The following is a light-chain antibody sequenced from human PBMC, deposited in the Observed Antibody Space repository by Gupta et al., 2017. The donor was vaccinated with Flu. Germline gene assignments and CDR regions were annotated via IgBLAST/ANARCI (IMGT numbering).Light chain of an antibody. CDR2: RNN. V-gene: IGLV10-54*04. CDR3: SAWDSSLRSWL. Sequence: NSNNVGNKGEAWMQQHQGHPTKRLFYRNNDRTAGISERFSGSRSGNTASLNIRGLQPEDGADYYCSAWDSSLRSWLFGGGTKLTVL. CDR1: SNNVGNKG. J-gene: IGLJ2*01.